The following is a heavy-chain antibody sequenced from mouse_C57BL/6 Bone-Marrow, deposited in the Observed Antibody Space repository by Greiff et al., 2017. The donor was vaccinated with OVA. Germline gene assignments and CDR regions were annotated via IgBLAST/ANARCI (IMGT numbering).Heavy chain of an antibody. CDR3: ARSLYYGSSYWYFDV. CDR1: GYSFTGYF. V-gene: IGHV1-20*01. D-gene: IGHD1-1*01. J-gene: IGHJ1*03. Sequence: VQLKQSGPELVKPGDSVKISCKASGYSFTGYFMNWVMQSHGKSLEWIGRINPYNGDTFYNQKFKGKATLTVDKSSSTAHMELRSLTSEDSAVYYCARSLYYGSSYWYFDVWGTGTTVTVSS. CDR2: INPYNGDT.